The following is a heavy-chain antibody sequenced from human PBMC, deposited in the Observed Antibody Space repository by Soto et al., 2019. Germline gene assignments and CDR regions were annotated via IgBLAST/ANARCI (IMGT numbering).Heavy chain of an antibody. CDR3: ARSFNDWTTYFDY. J-gene: IGHJ4*02. V-gene: IGHV3-53*01. CDR1: GFSVTDHY. CDR2: LYTGGSA. D-gene: IGHD3-9*01. Sequence: GGSLRLSCAASGFSVTDHYMTWVRQAPGKGLEWVSVLYTGGSAYYGDSVKGRFTISRDSSTNTLYLQMNSLKVGDTAFYFCARSFNDWTTYFDYWREGTLVTVSP.